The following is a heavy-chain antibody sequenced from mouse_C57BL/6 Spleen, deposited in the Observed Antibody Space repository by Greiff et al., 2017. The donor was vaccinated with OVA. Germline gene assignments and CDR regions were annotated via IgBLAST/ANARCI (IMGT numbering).Heavy chain of an antibody. CDR1: GFTFSDYG. CDR2: ISSGSSTI. CDR3: ARRAGSSYVDYAMDY. V-gene: IGHV5-17*01. D-gene: IGHD1-1*01. Sequence: EVQLVESGGGLVKPGGSLKLSCAASGFTFSDYGMHWVRQAPEKGLEWVAYISSGSSTIYYADTVKGRFTIYRDNAKNTLFLQMTSLRSEDTAMYYCARRAGSSYVDYAMDYWGQGTSVTVSS. J-gene: IGHJ4*01.